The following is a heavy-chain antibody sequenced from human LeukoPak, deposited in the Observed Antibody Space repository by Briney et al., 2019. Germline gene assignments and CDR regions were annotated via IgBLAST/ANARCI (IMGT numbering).Heavy chain of an antibody. CDR1: GFTFSSYA. Sequence: GGSLRLSCAASGFTFSSYAIHWVRQAPGKGLEWVAVISYDGSEKYYADSVKGRFTISRDNSKNILNLQMDSLRVEDTAVYYCVRDGPTYWYFDVWGRGTLVAVS. CDR2: ISYDGSEK. J-gene: IGHJ2*01. CDR3: VRDGPTYWYFDV. V-gene: IGHV3-30-3*01.